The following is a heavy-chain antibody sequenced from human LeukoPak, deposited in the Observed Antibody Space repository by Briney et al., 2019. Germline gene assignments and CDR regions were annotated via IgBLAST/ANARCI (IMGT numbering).Heavy chain of an antibody. D-gene: IGHD6-19*01. V-gene: IGHV3-48*01. CDR1: GFTFSSYS. J-gene: IGHJ4*02. CDR2: ISSSSSTI. Sequence: GGSLRLSCAASGFTFSSYSMNWVRQAPGKGLEWVSYISSSSSTIYYADSVKGRFTISRDNAKNSLYLQMNSLRAEDTAVYYCAGDKRTGIAVAGPFDYWGQGTLVTVSS. CDR3: AGDKRTGIAVAGPFDY.